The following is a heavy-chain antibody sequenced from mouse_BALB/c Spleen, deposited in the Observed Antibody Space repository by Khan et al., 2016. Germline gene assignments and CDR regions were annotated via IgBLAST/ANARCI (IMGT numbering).Heavy chain of an antibody. D-gene: IGHD1-1*01. CDR1: GDSITSGY. V-gene: IGHV3-8*02. Sequence: EVKLLESGPSLVKPSQTLSLTCSVTGDSITSGYWNWIRKFPGNKLEYMGYISYSGSTYYNPSLKSRISITRDTSKNQYYLQLNSVTTEDTATYYCARHYYGSSYYFDYWGQGTTLTVSS. CDR3: ARHYYGSSYYFDY. CDR2: ISYSGST. J-gene: IGHJ2*01.